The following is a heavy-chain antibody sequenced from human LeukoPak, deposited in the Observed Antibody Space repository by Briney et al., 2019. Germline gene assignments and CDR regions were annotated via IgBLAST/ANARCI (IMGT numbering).Heavy chain of an antibody. Sequence: GGSLRLSCAASGFTFSSYWMSWVRQAPGKGLEWVANIKQDGSEKYYVDSVKGRFTIPRDNAKNSLYLQMNSLRAEDTAVYYCARDLVVPAAMADNWFDPWGQGTLVTVSS. CDR1: GFTFSSYW. CDR3: ARDLVVPAAMADNWFDP. V-gene: IGHV3-7*03. CDR2: IKQDGSEK. D-gene: IGHD2-2*01. J-gene: IGHJ5*02.